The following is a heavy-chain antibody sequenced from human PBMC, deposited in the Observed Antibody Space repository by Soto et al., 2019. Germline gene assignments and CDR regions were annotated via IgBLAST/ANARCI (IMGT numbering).Heavy chain of an antibody. D-gene: IGHD3-10*01. V-gene: IGHV3-23*01. CDR3: AKGGGPRLSDALDI. Sequence: EVQLLESGGGLVQSGGSLRLSCAASGFTLSTYAMNWVRQAPGKGLEWVSSIISGGAAYSADSVRGRFTISRDIPTNTVYLQMNSLRAEDTAVYYCAKGGGPRLSDALDIWGQGTMVTVSS. CDR2: IISGGAA. CDR1: GFTLSTYA. J-gene: IGHJ3*02.